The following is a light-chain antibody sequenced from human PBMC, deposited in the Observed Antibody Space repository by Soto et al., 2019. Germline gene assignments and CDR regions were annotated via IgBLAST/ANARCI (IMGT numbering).Light chain of an antibody. CDR3: SSYAGRILGV. CDR2: EVS. J-gene: IGLJ3*02. Sequence: QSVLTQLPSASGSPGQSVTISCTGTSSDVGGYKYVSWYQQHPGKAPKLMIYEVSKRPSGVPDRFSGSKSGNTASLTVSGLQAEDEADYYCSSYAGRILGVFGGGTKVTVL. V-gene: IGLV2-8*01. CDR1: SSDVGGYKY.